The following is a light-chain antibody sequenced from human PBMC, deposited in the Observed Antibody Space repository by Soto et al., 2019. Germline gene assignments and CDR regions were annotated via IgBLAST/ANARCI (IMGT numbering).Light chain of an antibody. Sequence: DIQMTQSPSSLSASVGDRVTITCQASQDISTFLNWYQHKPGKAPKLLIYDASNLEIGVPSRFSASGSGTDFTFTISSLQPEDIATYYCQQYDNLPFTFGPGTKVDIK. CDR3: QQYDNLPFT. V-gene: IGKV1-33*01. J-gene: IGKJ3*01. CDR1: QDISTF. CDR2: DAS.